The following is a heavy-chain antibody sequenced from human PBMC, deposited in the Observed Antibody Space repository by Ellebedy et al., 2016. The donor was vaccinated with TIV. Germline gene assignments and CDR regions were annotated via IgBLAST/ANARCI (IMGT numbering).Heavy chain of an antibody. J-gene: IGHJ3*02. D-gene: IGHD6-19*01. V-gene: IGHV4-39*01. CDR1: GGSISGSSYY. Sequence: MPSETLSLTCTVSGGSISGSSYYWGWIRQPPGKGLEWIGSIHYSGNTYYYPSLKNRVTISVDPSNNQISLKLTSVTAADTAVYYCARHVISSGTQRRAFEIWGQGTMVTVSS. CDR3: ARHVISSGTQRRAFEI. CDR2: IHYSGNT.